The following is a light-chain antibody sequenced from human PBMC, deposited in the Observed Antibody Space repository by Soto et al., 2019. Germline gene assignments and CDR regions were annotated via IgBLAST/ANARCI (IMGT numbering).Light chain of an antibody. Sequence: DIQMTQSPSSVSASVGDRVTITCRASQGLSSYLAWYQKKPGKAPKLLIYAASNLQSGVPSRFRGSGSGTDFSLTISSLQPEDFATYFCLSGHSRPFGGGTKVEIK. V-gene: IGKV1-12*02. CDR1: QGLSSY. CDR2: AAS. CDR3: LSGHSRP. J-gene: IGKJ4*01.